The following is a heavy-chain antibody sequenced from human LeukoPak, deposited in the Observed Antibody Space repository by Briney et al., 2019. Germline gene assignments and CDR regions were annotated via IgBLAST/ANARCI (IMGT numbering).Heavy chain of an antibody. D-gene: IGHD2-2*02. CDR2: IYHSGST. V-gene: IGHV4-38-2*02. J-gene: IGHJ6*03. CDR1: GYSISSGYY. Sequence: PSETLSLTCTVSGYSISSGYYWGWIRQPPGKGLEWIGSIYHSGSTYYNPSLKSRVTISVDTSKNQFSLKLSSVTAADTAVYYCARVSFEVVPAAIRRYYYYYMDVWGKGTTVTVSS. CDR3: ARVSFEVVPAAIRRYYYYYMDV.